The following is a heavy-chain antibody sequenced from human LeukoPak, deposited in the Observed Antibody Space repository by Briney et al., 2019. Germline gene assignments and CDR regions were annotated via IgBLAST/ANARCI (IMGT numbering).Heavy chain of an antibody. J-gene: IGHJ1*01. CDR2: IKQDGSEK. D-gene: IGHD1-26*01. CDR1: GFTFSSYW. V-gene: IGHV3-7*01. CDR3: ARDLMGATHYFQH. Sequence: GGSLRLSCAASGFTFSSYWMSWVRQAPGKGLEWVANIKQDGSEKYYVDSVKGRFTISRDNAKNSLYLQMNSLRAEDTAVYYCARDLMGATHYFQHWGQGTLVTVSS.